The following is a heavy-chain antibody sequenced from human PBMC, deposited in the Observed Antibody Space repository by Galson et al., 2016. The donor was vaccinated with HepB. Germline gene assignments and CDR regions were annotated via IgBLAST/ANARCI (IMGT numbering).Heavy chain of an antibody. CDR3: AKCLWIRGVYPFDP. Sequence: SLRLSCAASGFTFSSYAMNWVRQAPGKGLEWVSAIINSGYTTQYADSVKGRFTIPRDNSKNTLYLQMTSLRAEDTAVYYCAKCLWIRGVYPFDPWGQGTLVTVSS. CDR2: IINSGYTT. V-gene: IGHV3-23*01. D-gene: IGHD3-10*01. CDR1: GFTFSSYA. J-gene: IGHJ5*02.